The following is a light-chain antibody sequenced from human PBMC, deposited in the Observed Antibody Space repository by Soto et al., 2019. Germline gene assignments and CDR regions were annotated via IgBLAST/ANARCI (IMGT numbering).Light chain of an antibody. Sequence: QSVLTQPPSVSGAPGQRVTISCTGSSSNIGAGYEVHWFQQLPGTAPKLLIYGNTNRPSGVEDRFSGSKADTSASLAITGLEPEDEADYYRQSYGSSLSVLYVFGAGTKLTVL. CDR3: QSYGSSLSVLYV. CDR2: GNT. CDR1: SSNIGAGYE. J-gene: IGLJ1*01. V-gene: IGLV1-40*01.